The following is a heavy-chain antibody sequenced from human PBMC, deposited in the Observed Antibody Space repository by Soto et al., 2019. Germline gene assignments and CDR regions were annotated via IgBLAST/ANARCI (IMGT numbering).Heavy chain of an antibody. D-gene: IGHD2-15*01. J-gene: IGHJ4*02. CDR1: GFTFSSYA. CDR3: AKGPYCSGGSCYFGADFDY. Sequence: GGSLRLSCAASGFTFSSYAMSWVRQAPGKGLEWVSAISGSGGSTYYADAVKGRFTISRDNSKNTLYLQMNSLRAEDTAVYYCAKGPYCSGGSCYFGADFDYWGQGTLVTVSS. V-gene: IGHV3-23*01. CDR2: ISGSGGST.